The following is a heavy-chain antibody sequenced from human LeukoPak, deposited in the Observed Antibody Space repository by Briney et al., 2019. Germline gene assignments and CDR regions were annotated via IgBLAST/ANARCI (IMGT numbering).Heavy chain of an antibody. CDR3: ARLGRTPFDY. V-gene: IGHV4-38-2*02. J-gene: IGHJ4*02. CDR1: GYSISSGYY. CDR2: IYPSGTT. Sequence: MTSETLSLTCTVSGYSISSGYYWGWIRQPPGKGLEWIGNIYPSGTTYYNPSLKTRVTISVDTSKNQFSLKLSSVTAADTAVYYCARLGRTPFDYWGQGTLVTVSS. D-gene: IGHD2-15*01.